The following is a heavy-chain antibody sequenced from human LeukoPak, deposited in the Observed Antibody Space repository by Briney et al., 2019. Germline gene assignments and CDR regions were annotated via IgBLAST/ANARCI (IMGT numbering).Heavy chain of an antibody. CDR2: INPNSGGT. CDR1: GYTFTGYY. CDR3: ARDRSSSGWEPFDP. J-gene: IGHJ5*02. Sequence: ASVKVSCKASGYTFTGYYMHWVRQAPGQGLEWMGWINPNSGGTNYAQKFQGRVTMTRDTSISTAYMELSRLRSDDTAVYYCARDRSSSGWEPFDPWGQGILSPSPQ. D-gene: IGHD3-22*01. V-gene: IGHV1-2*02.